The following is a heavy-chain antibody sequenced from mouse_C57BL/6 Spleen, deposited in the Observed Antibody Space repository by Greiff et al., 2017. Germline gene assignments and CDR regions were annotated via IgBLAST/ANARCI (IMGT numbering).Heavy chain of an antibody. CDR2: ISDGGSYT. J-gene: IGHJ3*01. Sequence: EVQLVESGGGLVKPGGSLKLSCAASGFTFSSYAMSWVRQTPEKRLEWVATISDGGSYTYYPDNVKGRFTISRDNAKNNLYLQMSHLKSEDTAMYYCARERGFAYWGQGTLVTVSA. V-gene: IGHV5-4*01. CDR3: ARERGFAY. CDR1: GFTFSSYA.